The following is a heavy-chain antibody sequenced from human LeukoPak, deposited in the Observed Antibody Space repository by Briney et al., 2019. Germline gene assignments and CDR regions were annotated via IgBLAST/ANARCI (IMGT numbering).Heavy chain of an antibody. J-gene: IGHJ4*02. CDR2: TNPNSGGT. CDR1: GYTFSGYY. Sequence: GASVKVSCKASGYTFSGYYIHWVRQAPGHGLEWMGWTNPNSGGTNYAQKFRGRVTLTRDTSINTAYMELSRLRSDDTAVYYCARVLRYYDILSKPFDYWGQGTLVTVSS. V-gene: IGHV1-2*02. CDR3: ARVLRYYDILSKPFDY. D-gene: IGHD3-9*01.